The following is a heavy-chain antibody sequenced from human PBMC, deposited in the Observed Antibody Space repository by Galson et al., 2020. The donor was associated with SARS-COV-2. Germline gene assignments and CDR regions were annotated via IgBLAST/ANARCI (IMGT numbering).Heavy chain of an antibody. D-gene: IGHD3-3*01. J-gene: IGHJ3*01. Sequence: GQSLKISCAGSGFTISRYWMNWVRQAPGKGLEWVANIKPDGSQQQYADSVKGRFVISRDNAQNSVFLHMNSMRAEDTALYYCAKYDAGLLWGPGTVVTVSS. CDR2: IKPDGSQQ. CDR1: GFTISRYW. CDR3: AKYDAGLL. V-gene: IGHV3-7*01.